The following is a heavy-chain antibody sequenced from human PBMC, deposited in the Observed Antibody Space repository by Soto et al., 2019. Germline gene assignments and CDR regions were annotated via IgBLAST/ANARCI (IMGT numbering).Heavy chain of an antibody. Sequence: SETLSLTCSVSGDSTSSVDYFWAWIRQPPGQALEYIGYIYKSATTYYNPSFESRVAISLDTSKSQFSLNATSVTAADTAVYFCARGRYCLTGRCFPNWFDSWGQGTLVTVSS. CDR1: GDSTSSVDYF. D-gene: IGHD2-15*01. CDR3: ARGRYCLTGRCFPNWFDS. J-gene: IGHJ5*01. CDR2: IYKSATT. V-gene: IGHV4-30-4*01.